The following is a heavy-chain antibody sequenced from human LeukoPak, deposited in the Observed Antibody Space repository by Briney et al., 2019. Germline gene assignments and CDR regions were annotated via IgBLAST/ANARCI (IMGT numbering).Heavy chain of an antibody. D-gene: IGHD4-17*01. V-gene: IGHV4-39*07. CDR1: GGSISSSSYY. CDR2: IYYSGST. CDR3: ARDRNYGDYDYFDY. Sequence: SETLSLTCTVSGGSISSSSYYWGWIRQPPGKGLEWIGSIYYSGSTYYNPSLKSRVTISVDTSKNQFSLKLSSVTAADTAVYYCARDRNYGDYDYFDYWGQGTLVTVSS. J-gene: IGHJ4*02.